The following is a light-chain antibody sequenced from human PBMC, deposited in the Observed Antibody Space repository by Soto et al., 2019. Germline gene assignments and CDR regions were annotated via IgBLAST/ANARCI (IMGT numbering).Light chain of an antibody. Sequence: DIQMTQSPSSLSASVGDRVTITCRASQGISNYLAWYQQKPGKVPKLLIYAASTLQSRVPSRFSGSGSGTDFTLTISSLQPEDVATYYCQKYNSALTWTFGQGTKVEIK. J-gene: IGKJ1*01. CDR3: QKYNSALTWT. V-gene: IGKV1-27*01. CDR2: AAS. CDR1: QGISNY.